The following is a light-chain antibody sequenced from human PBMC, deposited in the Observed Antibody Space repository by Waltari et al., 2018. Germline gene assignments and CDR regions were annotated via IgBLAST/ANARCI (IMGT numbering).Light chain of an antibody. CDR3: SSNTSSGTLYV. Sequence: QSALTQPASVSGSPGQSITIPCTGFTSDIAFVSWYPHHPPRAPKLLLYDVGNRPSGVSNRFSGSKSGNAASLTISGLQAEDEADYYCSSNTSSGTLYVFGTGTKVTVL. V-gene: IGLV2-14*03. CDR2: DVG. CDR1: TSDIAF. J-gene: IGLJ1*01.